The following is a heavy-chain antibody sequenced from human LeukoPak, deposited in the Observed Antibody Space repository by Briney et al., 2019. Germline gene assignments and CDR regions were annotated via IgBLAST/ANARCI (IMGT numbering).Heavy chain of an antibody. J-gene: IGHJ3*02. V-gene: IGHV7-4-1*02. Sequence: ASVKVSCKASGYTFTNYAMNWVRQAPGQGLEWMGWINTNTGNPTYAQGLTGRFVFSLDTSVSTAYLQISSLKAEDTAVYYCARARSAWASDAFDIWGQGTMVTVSS. CDR1: GYTFTNYA. D-gene: IGHD6-19*01. CDR3: ARARSAWASDAFDI. CDR2: INTNTGNP.